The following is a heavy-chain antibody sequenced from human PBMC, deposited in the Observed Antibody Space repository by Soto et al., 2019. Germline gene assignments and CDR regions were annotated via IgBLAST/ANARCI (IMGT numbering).Heavy chain of an antibody. Sequence: QVQLVQSGAEVKKPGSSVKVSCKASGGTFSSYTISWVRQAPGQGLEWMGRIIPILGIANYAQKFQGRVTINADKSTSTAYMGLSSLRSEDTAVYYCARDGRLFDPLGQGTLVTVSS. J-gene: IGHJ5*02. CDR2: IIPILGIA. CDR1: GGTFSSYT. V-gene: IGHV1-69*08. CDR3: ARDGRLFDP.